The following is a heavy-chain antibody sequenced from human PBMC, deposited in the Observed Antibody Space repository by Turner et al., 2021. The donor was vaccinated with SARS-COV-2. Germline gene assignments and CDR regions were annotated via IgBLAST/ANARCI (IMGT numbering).Heavy chain of an antibody. J-gene: IGHJ5*02. CDR3: AKISGSYDPVNWFDP. V-gene: IGHV1-69*02. CDR1: GGTFSSYT. D-gene: IGHD3-10*01. CDR2: IIPILRLA. Sequence: QVHLVQSGAVVKKPGSSVKVSCKASGGTFSSYTISWVRQGLEQGLEWMGRIIPILRLANYEQKFQGRVTITADKSTSTAYMEMSSLRSEDTAVYHCAKISGSYDPVNWFDPWGQGTLVTVSS.